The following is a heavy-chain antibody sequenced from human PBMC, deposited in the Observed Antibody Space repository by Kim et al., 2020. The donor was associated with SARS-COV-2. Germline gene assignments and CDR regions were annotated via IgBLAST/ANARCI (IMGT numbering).Heavy chain of an antibody. J-gene: IGHJ4*02. V-gene: IGHV4-39*07. Sequence: YYNPSLKSRVTISVDTSKNQFSRKLSSVTAADTAVYYCARELAVAGPFSYWGQGTLVTVSS. D-gene: IGHD6-19*01. CDR3: ARELAVAGPFSY.